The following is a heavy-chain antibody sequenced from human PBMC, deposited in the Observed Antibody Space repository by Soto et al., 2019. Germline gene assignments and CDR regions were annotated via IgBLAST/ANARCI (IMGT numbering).Heavy chain of an antibody. Sequence: HPGGSLRLSCAASGFTFSSYAMSWVRQAPGKGLEWVSAISGSGGSTYYADSVKGRFTISRDNSKNTLYLQMNSLRAEDTAVYYCASSQYCSGGSCYLVRRWGQGTLVTVSS. CDR2: ISGSGGST. V-gene: IGHV3-23*01. J-gene: IGHJ1*01. CDR3: ASSQYCSGGSCYLVRR. D-gene: IGHD2-15*01. CDR1: GFTFSSYA.